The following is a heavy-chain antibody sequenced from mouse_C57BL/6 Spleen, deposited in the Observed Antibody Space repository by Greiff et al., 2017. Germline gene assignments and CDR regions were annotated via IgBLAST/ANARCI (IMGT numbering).Heavy chain of an antibody. CDR1: GFSLTSYG. Sequence: QVHVKQSGPGLVQPSQSLSITCTVSGFSLTSYGVHWVRQSPGKGLEWLGVIWSGGSTDYNAAFISRLSISKDNSKSQVFFKMNSLQADDTAIYYCARGDGNYLFAYWGQGTLVTVSA. CDR3: ARGDGNYLFAY. V-gene: IGHV2-2*01. J-gene: IGHJ3*01. D-gene: IGHD2-1*01. CDR2: IWSGGST.